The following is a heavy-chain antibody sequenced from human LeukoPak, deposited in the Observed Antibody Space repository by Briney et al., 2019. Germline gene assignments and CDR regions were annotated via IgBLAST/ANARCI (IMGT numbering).Heavy chain of an antibody. J-gene: IGHJ6*03. Sequence: SETLSLTCTVSGDSISSNYWSWIRQPAGKGLEWIGRIYTSGRTSNNPSLKSRLTMSLDTSKNQFSLKLSSVTAADTAVYYCARAIYTGNYYDSTGTEDYYYMDVWGKGTTVTVSS. CDR1: GDSISSNY. CDR2: IYTSGRT. CDR3: ARAIYTGNYYDSTGTEDYYYMDV. V-gene: IGHV4-4*07. D-gene: IGHD3-22*01.